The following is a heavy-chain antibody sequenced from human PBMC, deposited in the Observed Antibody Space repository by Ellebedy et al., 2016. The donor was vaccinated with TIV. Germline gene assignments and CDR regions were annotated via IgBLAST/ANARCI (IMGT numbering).Heavy chain of an antibody. Sequence: MPLETLSLTCTVSGGSISSNNSSWGWIRQPPGKGLEWIGNIYYSGSTYHSPSLKSRVTISVDTSKNQFSLKLSSVTAADTAVYYCARTFSPHCSSGVCYMAYYFDYWGQGTLVTVSS. CDR1: GGSISSNNSS. J-gene: IGHJ4*02. CDR2: IYYSGST. CDR3: ARTFSPHCSSGVCYMAYYFDY. V-gene: IGHV4-39*01. D-gene: IGHD2-8*01.